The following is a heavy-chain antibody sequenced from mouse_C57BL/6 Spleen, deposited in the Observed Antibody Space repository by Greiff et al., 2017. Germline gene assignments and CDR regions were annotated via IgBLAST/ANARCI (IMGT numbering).Heavy chain of an antibody. CDR2: IDPENGDT. V-gene: IGHV14-4*01. CDR1: GFNIKDDY. D-gene: IGHD1-1*01. Sequence: VQLQQSGAELVRPGASVKLSCTASGFNIKDDYMHWVKQRPEQGLEWIGWIDPENGDTEYASKFQGKATIPADTSSNTAYLQLSSLTSEDTAVYYCTPHYYGTPFAYWGQGTLVTVSA. J-gene: IGHJ3*01. CDR3: TPHYYGTPFAY.